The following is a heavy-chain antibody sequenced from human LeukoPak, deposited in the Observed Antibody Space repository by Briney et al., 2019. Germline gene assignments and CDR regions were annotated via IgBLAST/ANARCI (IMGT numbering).Heavy chain of an antibody. J-gene: IGHJ4*02. D-gene: IGHD6-13*01. CDR3: AKDRAQQLVLDF. CDR1: GLTFSSYA. CDR2: ISGSGGST. V-gene: IGHV3-23*01. Sequence: PGGSLRLSCVASGLTFSSYAMNWVRQAPGKGLEWVSVISGSGGSTYYADSVKGRFTISRDNSKNTLYLQMNSLRAEDTAVYYCAKDRAQQLVLDFWGQGTLVTVSS.